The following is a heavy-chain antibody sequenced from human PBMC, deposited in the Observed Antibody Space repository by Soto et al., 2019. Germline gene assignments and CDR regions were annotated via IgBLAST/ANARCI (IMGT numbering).Heavy chain of an antibody. J-gene: IGHJ4*02. D-gene: IGHD4-17*01. Sequence: GASVKVSCKASGFTFIGSSIHWLRQAPGQKLEWMGRIDTSDGSTSYAQKFQGRVTINRDTSTSTVYMELNSLRSEDTAVYYCARIHYGGNSVGLNYWGQGTQVTVSS. CDR2: IDTSDGST. CDR1: GFTFIGSS. CDR3: ARIHYGGNSVGLNY. V-gene: IGHV1-46*01.